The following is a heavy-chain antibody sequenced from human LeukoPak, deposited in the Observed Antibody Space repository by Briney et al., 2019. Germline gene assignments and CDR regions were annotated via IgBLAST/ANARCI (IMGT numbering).Heavy chain of an antibody. J-gene: IGHJ4*02. CDR3: ARGAEDDYGDPIHYYFDY. CDR2: THHSGSR. Sequence: SETLSLTCTVSGGSVSSDDYYWSWIRQPPGKGLEWIGYTHHSGSRYFNPSLKSRLTMSLDTSKNQFSLWLSTVTAADTAVYYCARGAEDDYGDPIHYYFDYWGQGVLVTVSS. D-gene: IGHD4-17*01. V-gene: IGHV4-30-4*01. CDR1: GGSVSSDDYY.